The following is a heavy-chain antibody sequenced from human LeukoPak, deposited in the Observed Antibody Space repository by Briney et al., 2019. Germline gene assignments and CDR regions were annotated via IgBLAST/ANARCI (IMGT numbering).Heavy chain of an antibody. J-gene: IGHJ4*02. D-gene: IGHD6-13*01. Sequence: SETLSLTCAVYGGSFSGYYWSWIRQPPGKGLEWIGEINHSGSTNYSPTLKSRVTISVDTSKNQFSLKLSSVTAADTAVYYCARGSAAGRGNDFDYWGQGTLVTVSS. CDR3: ARGSAAGRGNDFDY. CDR2: INHSGST. CDR1: GGSFSGYY. V-gene: IGHV4-34*01.